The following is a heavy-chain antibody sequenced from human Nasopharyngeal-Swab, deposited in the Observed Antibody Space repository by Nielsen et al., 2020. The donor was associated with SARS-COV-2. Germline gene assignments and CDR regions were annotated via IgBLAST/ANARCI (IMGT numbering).Heavy chain of an antibody. CDR1: GYSLMSQA. D-gene: IGHD6-13*01. CDR2: ITAANGNT. V-gene: IGHV1-3*01. Sequence: ASVKVSCKASGYSLMSQAMHWVRQAPGQRLEWMGWITAANGNTEYSRKFHDRLTFSSDTSANTAYMDLSGLRSEDTAVYYCVRDDGRSWLLDKWGQGTLVTVSA. J-gene: IGHJ4*02. CDR3: VRDDGRSWLLDK.